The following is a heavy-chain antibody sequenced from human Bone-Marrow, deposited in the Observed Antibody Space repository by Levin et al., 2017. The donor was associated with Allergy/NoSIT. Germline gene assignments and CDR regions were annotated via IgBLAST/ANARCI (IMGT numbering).Heavy chain of an antibody. CDR1: GYSFRDHY. V-gene: IGHV1-2*02. CDR2: IDPDTGDT. J-gene: IGHJ4*02. CDR3: ASVLKYSDSIGYLPTLDY. Sequence: ASVKVSCQASGYSFRDHYIHWVRQAPGQGLEWMGWIDPDTGDTNYSERFQDRVSLTRATSISTAYLELSDLRSDDTAVYYCASVLKYSDSIGYLPTLDYWGQGTLVTVSS. D-gene: IGHD3-22*01.